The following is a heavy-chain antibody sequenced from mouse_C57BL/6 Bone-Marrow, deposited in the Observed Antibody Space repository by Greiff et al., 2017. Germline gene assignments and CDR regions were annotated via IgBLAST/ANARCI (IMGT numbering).Heavy chain of an antibody. Sequence: VHLVESGAELVKPGASVKISCKASGYAFSSYWMNWVKQRPGKGLEWIGQIYPGDGDTNYNGKFKGKATLTADKSSSTAYMQLSSLTSEDSAVYFCARDLYYYAMDYWGQGTSVTVSS. J-gene: IGHJ4*01. CDR3: ARDLYYYAMDY. CDR1: GYAFSSYW. V-gene: IGHV1-80*01. CDR2: IYPGDGDT.